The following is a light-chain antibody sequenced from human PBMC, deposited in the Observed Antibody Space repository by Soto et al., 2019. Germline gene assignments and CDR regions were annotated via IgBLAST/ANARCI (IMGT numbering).Light chain of an antibody. V-gene: IGKV1-33*01. Sequence: DIQMTQSPSSLSASVGDRVTISCQANRAISNYLNWYQQEPGKAPKLLIYDASNLKSGVPSRFSGSGSGTDFTFTIDGLQPEDIATYYCKQYGDLKAYTFGQGTKMEIK. CDR2: DAS. CDR1: RAISNY. J-gene: IGKJ2*01. CDR3: KQYGDLKAYT.